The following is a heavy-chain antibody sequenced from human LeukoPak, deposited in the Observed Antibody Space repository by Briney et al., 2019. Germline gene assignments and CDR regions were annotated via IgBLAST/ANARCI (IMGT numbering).Heavy chain of an antibody. J-gene: IGHJ4*02. CDR2: IYSSGST. Sequence: PSETLSLTCRVSGASINSGSNYWGWIRQPPGKTLEWIGSIYSSGSTYYNPSLKSRVIIIIDTPKNHFSLKLSSVTAADRAVYYCARVDGSGSYYKYRGRQLDYWGQGTLVTVSS. V-gene: IGHV4-39*07. D-gene: IGHD3-10*01. CDR3: ARVDGSGSYYKYRGRQLDY. CDR1: GASINSGSNY.